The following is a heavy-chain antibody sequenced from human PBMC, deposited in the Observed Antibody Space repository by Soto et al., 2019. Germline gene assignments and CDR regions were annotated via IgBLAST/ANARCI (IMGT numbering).Heavy chain of an antibody. CDR1: GGSFSGFY. Sequence: PSETLSLTCAVYGGSFSGFYWSGIRQPPGKGLEWIGEINHSGSTNYNPSLKSRVTISVDTSKNQFSLKLSSVTAADTAVYYCARSGIAAAGKGAFWFEPWGQGTLVTVSS. CDR2: INHSGST. CDR3: ARSGIAAAGKGAFWFEP. D-gene: IGHD6-13*01. V-gene: IGHV4-34*01. J-gene: IGHJ5*02.